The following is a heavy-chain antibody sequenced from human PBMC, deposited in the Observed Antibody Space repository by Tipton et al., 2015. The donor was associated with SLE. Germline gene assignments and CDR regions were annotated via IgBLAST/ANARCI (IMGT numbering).Heavy chain of an antibody. D-gene: IGHD7-27*01. CDR2: INYSGNT. CDR1: GGSISGYY. J-gene: IGHJ4*01. Sequence: TLSLTCTVSGGSISGYYWNWIRQPPGKGLEWVGYINYSGNTNYNPSLKGRVTISVDTSKTHFSLRLNSVTAADTAVYFCARGGLGSDLRGSIYFGSRGHGTLVTVSS. CDR3: ARGGLGSDLRGSIYFGS. V-gene: IGHV4-59*01.